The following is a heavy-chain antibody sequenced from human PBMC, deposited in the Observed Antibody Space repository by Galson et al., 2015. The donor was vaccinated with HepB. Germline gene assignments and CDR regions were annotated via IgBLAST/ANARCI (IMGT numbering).Heavy chain of an antibody. CDR1: GFSLNSRGVG. V-gene: IGHV2-5*02. CDR3: AHMDLGLTSFAY. Sequence: PALVKPTQTLTLTCTFSGFSLNSRGVGVGWIRQPPGKALEWLAPIFWDDDQRYTPPLKSRLSVTKDTSKKQVVLKLTSVDPVDTATYYCAHMDLGLTSFAYWGQGTLVTVSS. CDR2: IFWDDDQ. J-gene: IGHJ4*02. D-gene: IGHD3/OR15-3a*01.